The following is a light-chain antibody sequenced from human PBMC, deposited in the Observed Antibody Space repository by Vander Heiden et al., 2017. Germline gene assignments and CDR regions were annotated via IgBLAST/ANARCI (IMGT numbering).Light chain of an antibody. CDR2: KVS. CDR1: QSLVYSDGNTY. V-gene: IGKV2-30*01. CDR3: MQGTHWPPFT. Sequence: DVVMTQSPLSLPVTLGQPASISCRSSQSLVYSDGNTYLNWFQQRPGQSPRRLIYKVSARNSAVPARFSGSGSGTDFTLKISRVQAEDVGVYYCMQGTHWPPFTFGPGTKVDIK. J-gene: IGKJ3*01.